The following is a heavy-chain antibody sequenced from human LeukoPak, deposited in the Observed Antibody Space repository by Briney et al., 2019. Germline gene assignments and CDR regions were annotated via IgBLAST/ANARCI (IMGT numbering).Heavy chain of an antibody. V-gene: IGHV3-23*01. CDR3: AKGKEYSSSSDAFDI. CDR2: ISGSGGST. CDR1: EFIVSINY. Sequence: GGSLRLSCAVSEFIVSINYMTWVRQAPGKGLEWVSAISGSGGSTYYADSVKGRFTISRDNSKNTLYLQMNSLRAEDTAVYCCAKGKEYSSSSDAFDIWGQGTMVTVSS. D-gene: IGHD6-13*01. J-gene: IGHJ3*02.